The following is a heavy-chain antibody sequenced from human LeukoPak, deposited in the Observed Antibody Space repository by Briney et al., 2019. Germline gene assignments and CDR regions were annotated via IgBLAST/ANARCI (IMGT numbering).Heavy chain of an antibody. V-gene: IGHV3-48*01. J-gene: IGHJ3*02. Sequence: GGSLRLSCAASGFTFSHYPMNWVRQAPRKGLEWISYINGRSGIIYYADSVKGRFTISRDNAKNSLYLQMNSLRAEDTAVYYCARDSSSSAFDIWGQGTMVTVSS. CDR1: GFTFSHYP. CDR2: INGRSGII. D-gene: IGHD2-15*01. CDR3: ARDSSSSAFDI.